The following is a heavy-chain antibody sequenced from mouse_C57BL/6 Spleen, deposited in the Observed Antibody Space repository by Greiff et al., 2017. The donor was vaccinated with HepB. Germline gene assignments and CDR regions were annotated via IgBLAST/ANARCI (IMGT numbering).Heavy chain of an antibody. CDR2: IRNKANGYTT. V-gene: IGHV7-3*01. Sequence: EVKLMESGGGLVQPGGSLSLSCAASGFTFTDYYMSWVRQPPGKALEWLGFIRNKANGYTTEYSASVKGRFTISRDNSQSILYLQMNALRAEDSATYYCARCPYSNYEGYFDYWGQGTTLTVSS. D-gene: IGHD2-5*01. J-gene: IGHJ2*01. CDR3: ARCPYSNYEGYFDY. CDR1: GFTFTDYY.